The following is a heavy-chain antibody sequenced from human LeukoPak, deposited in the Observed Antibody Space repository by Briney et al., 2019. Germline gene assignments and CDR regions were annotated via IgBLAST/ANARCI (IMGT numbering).Heavy chain of an antibody. CDR2: IIDSGNST. V-gene: IGHV3-23*01. Sequence: GGSLRLSCAASGFTFNSYAMTWVRQAPEKGLEWVSSIIDSGNSTYYGDSVKGRFTISRDNSKNTLYLQMNSLRAEDTAIYYCAKGSRGNYDYWGQGTLVTVSS. D-gene: IGHD1-26*01. J-gene: IGHJ4*02. CDR1: GFTFNSYA. CDR3: AKGSRGNYDY.